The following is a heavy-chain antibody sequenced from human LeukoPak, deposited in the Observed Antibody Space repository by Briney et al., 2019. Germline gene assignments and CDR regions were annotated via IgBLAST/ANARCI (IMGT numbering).Heavy chain of an antibody. V-gene: IGHV4-61*02. CDR3: AREGYYYGSGSYLNWFDP. CDR2: IYTSGST. D-gene: IGHD3-10*01. J-gene: IGHJ5*02. CDR1: GGSISSGSYY. Sequence: SETLSLTCTVSGGSISSGSYYWSWIRQPAGKGLEWIGRIYTSGSTNYNPSLKSRVTISVDTSKNQFSLKLSSVTAADTAVYYCAREGYYYGSGSYLNWFDPWGQGTLVTVSS.